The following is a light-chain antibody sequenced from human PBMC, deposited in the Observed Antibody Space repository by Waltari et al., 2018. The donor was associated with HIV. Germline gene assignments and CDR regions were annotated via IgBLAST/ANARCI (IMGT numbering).Light chain of an antibody. CDR2: RNN. CDR3: AAWDDSVSGKGV. Sequence: QSVLTQPPSASGTPGQRVTISCSGSSSNIGSNYVYWYQQLPGTAPKLLIYRNNRRASGVPDRFSCSKCGTSASLAISGLRSEDEADYYCAAWDDSVSGKGVFGGGTKLTVL. CDR1: SSNIGSNY. V-gene: IGLV1-47*01. J-gene: IGLJ3*02.